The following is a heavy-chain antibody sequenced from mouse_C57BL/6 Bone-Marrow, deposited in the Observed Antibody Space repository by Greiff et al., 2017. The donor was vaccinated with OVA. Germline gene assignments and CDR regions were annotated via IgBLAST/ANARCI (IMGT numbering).Heavy chain of an antibody. Sequence: QVQLQQSGAELARPGASVKMSCKASGYTFTSYTMHWVKQRPGQGLEWIGYINPSSGYTKYNQKFKDKATLTADKSSSTAYMQLSSLTSEDSAVEYCARSQIYPRIYWYFDVWGTGTTVTVSS. CDR3: ARSQIYPRIYWYFDV. CDR2: INPSSGYT. D-gene: IGHD2-1*01. CDR1: GYTFTSYT. J-gene: IGHJ1*03. V-gene: IGHV1-4*01.